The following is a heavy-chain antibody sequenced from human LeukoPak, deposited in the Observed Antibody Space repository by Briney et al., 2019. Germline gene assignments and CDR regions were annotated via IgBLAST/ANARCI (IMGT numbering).Heavy chain of an antibody. J-gene: IGHJ4*02. CDR2: INPNSGGT. Sequence: AASVKVSCKASGYTFTGYYMHWVRQATGQGLEWMGWINPNSGGTNYAQKFQGRVTMTRDTSISTAYMELSRLRSDDTAVYYCARDLNYYDSSGYLDYWGQGTLVTVSS. D-gene: IGHD3-22*01. CDR3: ARDLNYYDSSGYLDY. CDR1: GYTFTGYY. V-gene: IGHV1-2*02.